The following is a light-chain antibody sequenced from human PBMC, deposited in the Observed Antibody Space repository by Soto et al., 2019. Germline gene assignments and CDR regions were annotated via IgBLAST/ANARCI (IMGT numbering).Light chain of an antibody. J-gene: IGKJ1*01. CDR2: AAS. CDR1: QGIRND. V-gene: IGKV1-6*01. Sequence: AIQMTQSPSSLSASVGDRVTITCRASQGIRNDLAWYQQKPGTAPKLLIYAASTLQTGVPSRFRGSGSGTDFTLTISSLQPEDFATYYCLQDYNYPWTFGQGTKVDIK. CDR3: LQDYNYPWT.